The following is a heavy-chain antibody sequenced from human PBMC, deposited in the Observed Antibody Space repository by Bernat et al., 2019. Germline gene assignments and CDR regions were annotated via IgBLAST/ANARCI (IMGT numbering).Heavy chain of an antibody. Sequence: VQLVESGGGVVQPGRSLRLSCAASGFTFSSYGMHWVRQAPGKGLEWVALIWYDGSNKYYADSVKGRFTISRDNSKNTLYLQMNSLRAEDTAVYYCARDYGSGMDVWGQGTTVTVSS. CDR3: ARDYGSGMDV. J-gene: IGHJ6*02. CDR1: GFTFSSYG. V-gene: IGHV3-33*01. D-gene: IGHD3-10*01. CDR2: IWYDGSNK.